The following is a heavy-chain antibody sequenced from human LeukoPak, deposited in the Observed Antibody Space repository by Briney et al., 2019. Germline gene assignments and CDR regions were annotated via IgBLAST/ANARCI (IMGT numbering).Heavy chain of an antibody. D-gene: IGHD6-6*01. CDR3: AREGGSSYAGRFDY. CDR2: ISYDGSNK. Sequence: GRSLRLSCAASGFTISSYAMHWVRQAPGKGLEWVAVISYDGSNKYYADSVKGRFTISRDNSKNTLYLQMNSLRAEDTAVYYCAREGGSSYAGRFDYWGQGTLVTVSS. V-gene: IGHV3-30*01. J-gene: IGHJ4*02. CDR1: GFTISSYA.